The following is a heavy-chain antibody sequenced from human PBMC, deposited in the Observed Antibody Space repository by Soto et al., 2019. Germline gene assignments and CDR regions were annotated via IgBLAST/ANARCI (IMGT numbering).Heavy chain of an antibody. CDR1: GDSVSSNSAA. J-gene: IGHJ6*02. D-gene: IGHD2-2*01. V-gene: IGHV6-1*01. CDR2: TYFRSKWYN. Sequence: SQTLSLTCAISGDSVSSNSAAWNWIRQSPSRGLEWLGSTYFRSKWYNDYAVSVKSRITINPDTSKNQFSLLLNSVTPEDTAVYYCARDIVVVPAAAYYYYYYGMDVWGQGTTVTVSS. CDR3: ARDIVVVPAAAYYYYYYGMDV.